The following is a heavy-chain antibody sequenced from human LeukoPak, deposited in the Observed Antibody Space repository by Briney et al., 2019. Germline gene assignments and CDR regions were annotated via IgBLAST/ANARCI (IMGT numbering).Heavy chain of an antibody. CDR2: IYYSGST. V-gene: IGHV4-59*01. J-gene: IGHJ2*01. CDR1: GGSFSGYY. CDR3: ARHWGSDWYFDL. D-gene: IGHD7-27*01. Sequence: PSETLSLTCAVYGGSFSGYYWSWIRQPPGKGLEWIGYIYYSGSTNYNPSLKSRVTISVDTSKNQFSLNLSSVTAADTAVYYCARHWGSDWYFDLWGRGTLVTVSS.